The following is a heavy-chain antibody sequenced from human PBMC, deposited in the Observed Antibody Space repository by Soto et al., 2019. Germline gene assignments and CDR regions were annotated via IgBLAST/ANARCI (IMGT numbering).Heavy chain of an antibody. D-gene: IGHD6-19*01. CDR3: ARGGSSDWKVAFDF. CDR2: VNHNGRN. CDR1: GGSFSVYF. V-gene: IGHV4-34*01. J-gene: IGHJ3*01. Sequence: SETLSLTCDVYGGSFSVYFWNLIRQSPGKGLEWIGKVNHNGRNNYNPSLKSRVTISLDMSKKQISLKLTSVTAADKAVYYCARGGSSDWKVAFDFWGQGTMVTVSS.